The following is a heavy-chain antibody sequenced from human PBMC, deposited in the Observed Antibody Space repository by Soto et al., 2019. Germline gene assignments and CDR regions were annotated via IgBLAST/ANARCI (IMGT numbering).Heavy chain of an antibody. Sequence: PSETLSLTCTVSGASISCFYCSWIRKSAGKGLEWIGRIYATGTTDYNPSLKSRVMMSVDTSKKQCSLKLRSVTAADTAVYYCVRDGTKTLRDWFDPWGQGISVTVSS. CDR3: VRDGTKTLRDWFDP. CDR2: IYATGTT. V-gene: IGHV4-4*07. J-gene: IGHJ5*02. CDR1: GASISCFY. D-gene: IGHD1-1*01.